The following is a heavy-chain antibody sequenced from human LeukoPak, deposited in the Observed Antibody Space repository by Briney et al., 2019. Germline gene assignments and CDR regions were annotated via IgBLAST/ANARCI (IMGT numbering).Heavy chain of an antibody. J-gene: IGHJ4*02. Sequence: PGGSLRLSCAASGFTFSGYAMHWVRQAPGKGVEWVTVISYDGTNKYYADSVKGRFTISRDNSTRTLYVQMNSLRPEDTAVYYCARTAGDDSSGYYFDYWGQGTLVTVSS. CDR1: GFTFSGYA. CDR2: ISYDGTNK. D-gene: IGHD3-22*01. V-gene: IGHV3-30*04. CDR3: ARTAGDDSSGYYFDY.